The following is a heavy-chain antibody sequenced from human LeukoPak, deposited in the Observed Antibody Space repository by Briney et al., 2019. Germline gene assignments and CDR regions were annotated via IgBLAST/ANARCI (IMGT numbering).Heavy chain of an antibody. CDR3: ASGDFDAFDI. V-gene: IGHV4-34*01. Sequence: PSETLSLTCAVSGGSISGFYWSWIRQPPGKGLEWIAEINHSGNSNYNPALKSRVTISVDTSKNQFSLKLSSVTAADTAVYYCASGDFDAFDIWGQGTMVTVSS. D-gene: IGHD3-3*01. J-gene: IGHJ3*02. CDR1: GGSISGFY. CDR2: INHSGNS.